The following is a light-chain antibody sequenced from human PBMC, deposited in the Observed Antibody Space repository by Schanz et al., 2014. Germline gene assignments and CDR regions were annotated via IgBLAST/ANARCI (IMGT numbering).Light chain of an antibody. CDR2: GAS. CDR3: QQYVESPGT. Sequence: EIVMTQSPATLSVSPGERATLSCRASQSVSSNLAWYQQKPGQAPRLLIYGASTRATGIPARFSGSGSGTEFTLTINRLEAEDFAVYYCQQYVESPGTFGQGTRLEI. V-gene: IGKV3-15*01. CDR1: QSVSSN. J-gene: IGKJ1*01.